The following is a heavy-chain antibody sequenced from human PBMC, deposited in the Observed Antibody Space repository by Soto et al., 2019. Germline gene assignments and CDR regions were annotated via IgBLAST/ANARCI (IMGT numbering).Heavy chain of an antibody. Sequence: GASVKVSCKASGYTFTSYYMHWVRQAPGQGLEWMGIINPSGGSTSYAQKFQGRVTMTRDTSTSTVYMELSSLRSEDTAVYYCARGRSAVGATEGHFDYWGQGTLVTVSS. CDR3: ARGRSAVGATEGHFDY. CDR2: INPSGGST. V-gene: IGHV1-46*03. D-gene: IGHD1-26*01. CDR1: GYTFTSYY. J-gene: IGHJ4*02.